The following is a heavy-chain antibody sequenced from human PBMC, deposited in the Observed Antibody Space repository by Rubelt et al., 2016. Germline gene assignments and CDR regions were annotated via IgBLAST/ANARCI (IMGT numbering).Heavy chain of an antibody. D-gene: IGHD6-13*01. J-gene: IGHJ5*02. CDR1: GGTFSSYA. CDR3: AREQQLVGGWFDP. CDR2: IIPIFGTA. V-gene: IGHV1-69*01. Sequence: QVQLVQSGAEVKKPGSSVKVSCKASGGTFSSYAISWVRQAPGQGLEWMGGIIPIFGTANYAQKVQGRVRINADESTSTAYMELSSLRSEDTAVYYCAREQQLVGGWFDPWGQGTLVTVSS.